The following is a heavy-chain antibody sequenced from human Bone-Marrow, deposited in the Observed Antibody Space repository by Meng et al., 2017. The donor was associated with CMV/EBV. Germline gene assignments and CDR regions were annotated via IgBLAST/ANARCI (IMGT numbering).Heavy chain of an antibody. CDR1: GFTFSSYA. V-gene: IGHV3-23*01. Sequence: GGSLRLSCAASGFTFSSYAMSWVRQAPGKGLEWVSGISGSGGSIYYADSVKGRFTIARDNSKNTLYLQLNSRRAEDTAVYYCAKGGRDTRGNWFDPWGQGSLVTVSS. D-gene: IGHD1-26*01. CDR3: AKGGRDTRGNWFDP. CDR2: ISGSGGSI. J-gene: IGHJ5*02.